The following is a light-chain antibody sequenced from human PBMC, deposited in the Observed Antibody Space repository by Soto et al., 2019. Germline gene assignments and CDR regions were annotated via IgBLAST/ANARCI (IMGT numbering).Light chain of an antibody. CDR2: EVS. J-gene: IGLJ1*01. V-gene: IGLV2-14*01. CDR3: SSYTGSSTPPYV. CDR1: SNDVGGYNY. Sequence: QSALTQPASVSGSPGQSITISCTGTSNDVGGYNYVSWYQQHPGNAPKLMLYEVSNRPSGVSNRFSGSKSGNTASLTISGLQAEDEADYYCSSYTGSSTPPYVLGTGTKLTVL.